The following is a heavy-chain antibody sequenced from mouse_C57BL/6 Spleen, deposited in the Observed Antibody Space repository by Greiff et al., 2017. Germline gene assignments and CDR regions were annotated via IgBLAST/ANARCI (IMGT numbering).Heavy chain of an antibody. V-gene: IGHV1-54*01. Sequence: QVQLQQSGAELVRPGTSVKVSCKASGYAFTNYLIEWVKQRPGQGLEWIGVINPGSGGTNYNEKFKGKATLTADKSSSTAYMQLSSLTSEDSSVYFCARDPYDGYFYCDYWGQGTTLTVSS. CDR2: INPGSGGT. CDR3: ARDPYDGYFYCDY. J-gene: IGHJ2*01. D-gene: IGHD2-3*01. CDR1: GYAFTNYL.